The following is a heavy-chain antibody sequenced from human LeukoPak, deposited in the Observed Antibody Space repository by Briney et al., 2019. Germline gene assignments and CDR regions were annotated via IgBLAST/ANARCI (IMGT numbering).Heavy chain of an antibody. CDR1: GFTFSSYS. J-gene: IGHJ4*02. CDR3: ARRAYSSSWENDY. D-gene: IGHD6-13*01. CDR2: ISSSSSYI. Sequence: GGSLRLSCAASGFTFSSYSMNWVRQVPGKGLEWVSSISSSSSYIYYADSVKGRFTISRDNAKNSLYLQMNSLRAEDTAVYYCARRAYSSSWENDYWGQGTLVTVSS. V-gene: IGHV3-21*01.